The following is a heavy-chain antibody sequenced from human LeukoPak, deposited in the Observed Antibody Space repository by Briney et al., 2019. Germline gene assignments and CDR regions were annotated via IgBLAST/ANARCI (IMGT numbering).Heavy chain of an antibody. CDR2: ISAYNGNT. CDR3: ARDGYYYDSSGCYYG. J-gene: IGHJ4*02. V-gene: IGHV1-18*01. CDR1: GYTFTSYG. D-gene: IGHD3-22*01. Sequence: ASVKVSCKASGYTFTSYGISWVRRAPGQGLEWMGWISAYNGNTNYAQKLQGRVTMTTDTSTSTAYMELRSLRSDDTAVYYCARDGYYYDSSGCYYGWGQGTLVTVSS.